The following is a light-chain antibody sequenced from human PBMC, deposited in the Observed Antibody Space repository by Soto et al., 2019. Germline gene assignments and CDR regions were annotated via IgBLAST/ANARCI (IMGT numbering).Light chain of an antibody. CDR3: NSYAGSNNVV. CDR2: EVS. V-gene: IGLV2-8*01. J-gene: IGLJ2*01. Sequence: QSVLTQPPSASGSPGQSVTISCTGTSSDVGGYNYVSWYQHHPGKALKLMIYEVSKRPSGVPDRFSGSKSGNTASLTVSGLQAEDEADYYCNSYAGSNNVVFGGGTKLTVL. CDR1: SSDVGGYNY.